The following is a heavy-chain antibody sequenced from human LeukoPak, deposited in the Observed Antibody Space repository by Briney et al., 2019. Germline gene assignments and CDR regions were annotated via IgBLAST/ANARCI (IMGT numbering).Heavy chain of an antibody. Sequence: SETLSLTCGVSGGSITTTNWWSWVRQPPGQGLEWIGEIHLSGRTNYNPSLNSRVTLALDTSTNHLSLSLTSVTAADTAVYYCSRENGAFSPFGYWGQGTLVTVPS. J-gene: IGHJ4*02. D-gene: IGHD2-8*01. CDR1: GGSITTTNW. CDR2: IHLSGRT. V-gene: IGHV4-4*02. CDR3: SRENGAFSPFGY.